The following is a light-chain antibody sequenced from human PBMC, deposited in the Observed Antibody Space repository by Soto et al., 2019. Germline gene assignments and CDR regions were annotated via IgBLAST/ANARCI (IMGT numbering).Light chain of an antibody. V-gene: IGKV1-39*01. CDR3: QQSHSTPYT. CDR1: QSIDSN. J-gene: IGKJ2*01. Sequence: DIPMTQSPSSLSASVGDRVTITCRASQSIDSNLNWYQQRPGKAPNLLIFAASTLQSGVPSRFSGSGPGTDFTLTISSLQPEDFATYYCQQSHSTPYTFGQGTKVEIK. CDR2: AAS.